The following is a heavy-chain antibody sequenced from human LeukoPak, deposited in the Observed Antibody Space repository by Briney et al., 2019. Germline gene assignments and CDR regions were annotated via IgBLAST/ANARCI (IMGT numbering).Heavy chain of an antibody. CDR2: IWSDGSNK. J-gene: IGHJ4*02. CDR1: GFTFSSSG. D-gene: IGHD6-13*01. CDR3: ARRSPGPGTSYFDY. Sequence: GGSLRLSCAASGFTFSSSGMHWVRQAPGKGLEWAAVIWSDGSNKYYADSVKSRFTISRDNSKNTLYLQMNSLRVEDTAVYFCARRSPGPGTSYFDYWGQGTLVTVSS. V-gene: IGHV3-33*01.